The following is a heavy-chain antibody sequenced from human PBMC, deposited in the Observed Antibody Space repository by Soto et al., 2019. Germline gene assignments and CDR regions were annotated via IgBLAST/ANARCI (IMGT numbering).Heavy chain of an antibody. CDR1: GYTFTGYY. CDR3: AREVAAAGIIRPYSYGMDV. CDR2: INSNIGGT. D-gene: IGHD6-13*01. Sequence: GASVKVSCKASGYTFTGYYMHWVRQAPGQGHDWMVCINSNIGGTNYAQKFQGWVTMTRDTSISTAYMELSRLRSDDTAVYYFAREVAAAGIIRPYSYGMDVWGQGTTVTSP. V-gene: IGHV1-2*04. J-gene: IGHJ6*02.